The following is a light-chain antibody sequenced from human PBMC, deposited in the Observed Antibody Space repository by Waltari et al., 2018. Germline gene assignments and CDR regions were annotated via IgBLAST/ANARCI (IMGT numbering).Light chain of an antibody. J-gene: IGKJ1*01. CDR1: QSVGRS. Sequence: EIVLTQSPGTLSLSPGERAPLSCRASQSVGRSLAWYQQKPGQAPRLLIFDASNRATAIPERFSGSGSGTDFSLTISRLEPEDFAVYYCQMYVRLPVTFGQGTKVEIK. CDR3: QMYVRLPVT. V-gene: IGKV3-20*01. CDR2: DAS.